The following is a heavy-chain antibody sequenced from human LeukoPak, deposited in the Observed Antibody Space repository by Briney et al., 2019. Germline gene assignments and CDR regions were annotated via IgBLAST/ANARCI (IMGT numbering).Heavy chain of an antibody. V-gene: IGHV4-59*01. Sequence: SETLSLTRTVSGGSISIYYWSWIRQPPGKGLEWIGYIYYSGSTNYNPSLKSRVTISVDTSKNQFSLKLSSVTAADTAVYYCARGRGIVGATWLDYWGQGTLVTVSS. J-gene: IGHJ4*02. CDR3: ARGRGIVGATWLDY. D-gene: IGHD1-26*01. CDR2: IYYSGST. CDR1: GGSISIYY.